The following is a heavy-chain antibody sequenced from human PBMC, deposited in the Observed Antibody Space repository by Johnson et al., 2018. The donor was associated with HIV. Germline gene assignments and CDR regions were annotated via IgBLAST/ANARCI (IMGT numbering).Heavy chain of an antibody. CDR2: IKSKTDGGTT. D-gene: IGHD3-22*01. V-gene: IGHV3-15*01. CDR1: GFSFGDYA. CDR3: TTDTKYDYDSRALPDAFDI. Sequence: VQLVESGGGVVQPGGSLRLSCAASGFSFGDYAMHWVRQAPGKGLEWVGRIKSKTDGGTTDYAATVNGRLTISRDDSKNTLYLQMNSLKTEDTAVYYCTTDTKYDYDSRALPDAFDIWGQGTMVTVSS. J-gene: IGHJ3*02.